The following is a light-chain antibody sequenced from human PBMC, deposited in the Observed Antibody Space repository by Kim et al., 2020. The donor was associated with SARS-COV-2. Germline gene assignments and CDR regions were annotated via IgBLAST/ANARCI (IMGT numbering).Light chain of an antibody. CDR2: KVN. V-gene: IGLV6-57*02. CDR3: QSYDSSNQV. CDR1: SGSIAINY. J-gene: IGLJ3*02. Sequence: GKTETSSCTGSSGSIAINYVQWYQQRPGSAPTSLIYKVNQRPSGVSDRVSGSIDSSSNSASLTISGLKTEYEADYDCQSYDSSNQVFGGGTKLT.